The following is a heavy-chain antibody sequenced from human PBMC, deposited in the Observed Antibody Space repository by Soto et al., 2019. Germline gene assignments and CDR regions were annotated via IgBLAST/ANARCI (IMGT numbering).Heavy chain of an antibody. CDR2: IYYSGST. CDR1: GGSISSGDYY. CDR3: AKGNMVRGPGPYYYYGMDV. J-gene: IGHJ6*02. D-gene: IGHD3-10*01. Sequence: QVQLQESGPGLVKPSQTLSLTCTVSGGSISSGDYYWSWIRQPPGKGLEWIGYIYYSGSTYYNPSLKSRVTISVDTSKNQFSLKLSSVTAADTAVYYCAKGNMVRGPGPYYYYGMDVWGQGTTVTVSS. V-gene: IGHV4-30-4*01.